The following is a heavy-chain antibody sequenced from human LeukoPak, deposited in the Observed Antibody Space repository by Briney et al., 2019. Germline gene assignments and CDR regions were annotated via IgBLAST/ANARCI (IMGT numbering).Heavy chain of an antibody. J-gene: IGHJ4*02. V-gene: IGHV1-69*01. CDR1: GGTFSSYA. CDR2: IIPIFGTA. D-gene: IGHD3-10*01. CDR3: ARTTYYYGSGSYGEVDY. Sequence: SVKVSCKASGGTFSSYAISWVRQAPGQGLEWMGGIIPIFGTANYAQKFQGRVTITADESTSTAYMELRSLRSDDTAVYYCARTTYYYGSGSYGEVDYWGQGTLVTVSS.